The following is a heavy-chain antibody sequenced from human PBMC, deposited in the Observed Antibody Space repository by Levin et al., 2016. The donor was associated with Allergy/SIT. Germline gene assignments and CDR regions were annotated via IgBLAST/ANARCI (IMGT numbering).Heavy chain of an antibody. V-gene: IGHV3-11*01. D-gene: IGHD3-10*01. CDR3: AKSIWFGEDEIDY. J-gene: IGHJ4*02. CDR2: ISSSGSTI. Sequence: WIRQPPGKGLEWVSYISSSGSTIYYADSVKGRFTISRDNSKNTLYLQMNSLRAEDTAVYYCAKSIWFGEDEIDYWGQGTLVTVSS.